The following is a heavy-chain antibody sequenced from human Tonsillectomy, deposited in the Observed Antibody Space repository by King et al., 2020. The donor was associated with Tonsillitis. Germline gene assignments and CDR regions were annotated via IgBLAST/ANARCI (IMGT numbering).Heavy chain of an antibody. CDR3: ARELGYDYRENPIFDY. Sequence: QLVQSGGGVVQPGRSLRLSCAASGFTFSSYAMHWVRQAPGKGLEWVAVISYDGSNKYYADSVKGRFTISRDNSKNTLYLQMNSLRAEDTAVYYCARELGYDYRENPIFDYWGQGTLVTVSS. V-gene: IGHV3-30*04. CDR1: GFTFSSYA. J-gene: IGHJ4*02. CDR2: ISYDGSNK. D-gene: IGHD5-12*01.